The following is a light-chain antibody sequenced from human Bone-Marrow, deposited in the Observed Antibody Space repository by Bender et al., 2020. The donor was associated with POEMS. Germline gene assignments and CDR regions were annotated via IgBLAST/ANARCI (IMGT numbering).Light chain of an antibody. CDR2: EAS. V-gene: IGLV2-14*02. Sequence: QSALTQPASVSGSAGQSITISCTGTSSDVGSYNLVSWYQQHPGKAPKLMIYEASKRPSGVSNRFPGSRSGNTASLTVSGLQAEDEADYYCSSYAGSNTVVFGGGTKLTVL. CDR3: SSYAGSNTVV. CDR1: SSDVGSYNL. J-gene: IGLJ3*02.